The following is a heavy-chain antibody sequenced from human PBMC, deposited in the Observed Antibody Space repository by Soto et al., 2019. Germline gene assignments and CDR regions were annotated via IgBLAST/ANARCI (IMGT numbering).Heavy chain of an antibody. CDR3: ARNGYYYDSSGYYRHFDY. J-gene: IGHJ4*02. CDR2: IYYSGST. Sequence: QVQLQESGPGLVKPSETLSLTCTVSGGSVSSGSYYWSWIRQPPGKGLEWIGYIYYSGSTNYNHSLKSRVTISVDTSKNQFSLKLSSVTAADTAVYYCARNGYYYDSSGYYRHFDYWGQGTLVTVSS. V-gene: IGHV4-61*01. D-gene: IGHD3-22*01. CDR1: GGSVSSGSYY.